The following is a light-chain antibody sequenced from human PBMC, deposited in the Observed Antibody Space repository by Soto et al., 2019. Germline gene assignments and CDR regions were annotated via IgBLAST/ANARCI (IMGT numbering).Light chain of an antibody. V-gene: IGKV3-15*01. CDR1: QSLYSN. J-gene: IGKJ1*01. CDR2: GAS. CDR3: QQYNNWPRT. Sequence: EIVMTQSPATLSVSPGGRATLSCRASQSLYSNLAWYQQKPGQAPRLLIYGASTRATGIPARFSGSGSETEFTLTISSLQSEDFAVYYCQQYNNWPRTFGQGTKVDIK.